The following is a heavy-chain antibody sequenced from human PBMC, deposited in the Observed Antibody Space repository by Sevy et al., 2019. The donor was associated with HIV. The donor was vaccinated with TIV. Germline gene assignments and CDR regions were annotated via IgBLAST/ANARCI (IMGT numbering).Heavy chain of an antibody. V-gene: IGHV1-24*01. CDR2: FDPEDGDPEDGKT. CDR1: GYTLTQFS. Sequence: ASVKVSCKVSGYTLTQFSMHWVRQAPGKGLEWMTTFDPEDGDPEDGKTIYAQKFLGRVTMTEDTSTDTAYMELSSLRSDDTAVYYCATTKDYYDSSGYPSDYWGQGTLVTVSS. J-gene: IGHJ4*02. D-gene: IGHD3-22*01. CDR3: ATTKDYYDSSGYPSDY.